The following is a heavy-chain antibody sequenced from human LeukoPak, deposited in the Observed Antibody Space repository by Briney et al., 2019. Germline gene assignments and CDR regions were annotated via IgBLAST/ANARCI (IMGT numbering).Heavy chain of an antibody. D-gene: IGHD2-2*01. V-gene: IGHV3-30-3*01. Sequence: GGSLRLSCAASGFTFSSYAMSWVRQAPGKGLEWVAVISHDGSNKYYADSVKGRFTISRDNSKNTLYLQMNSLRAEDTAVYYCARDVTQLPAFDLWGRGTLVTVSS. CDR1: GFTFSSYA. CDR3: ARDVTQLPAFDL. CDR2: ISHDGSNK. J-gene: IGHJ2*01.